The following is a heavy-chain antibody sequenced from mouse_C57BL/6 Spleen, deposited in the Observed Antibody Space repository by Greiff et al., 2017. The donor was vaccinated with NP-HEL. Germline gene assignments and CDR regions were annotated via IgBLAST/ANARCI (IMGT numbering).Heavy chain of an antibody. CDR1: GYAFSSSW. J-gene: IGHJ4*01. V-gene: IGHV1-82*01. CDR3: ARAYLYAMDY. Sequence: VQLKQSGPELVKPGASVKISCKASGYAFSSSWMNWVKQRPGKGLEWIGRIYPGDGDTNYNGKFKGKATLTADKSSSTAYMQLSSLTSEDSAVYFCARAYLYAMDYWGQGASVTVSS. D-gene: IGHD5-5*01. CDR2: IYPGDGDT.